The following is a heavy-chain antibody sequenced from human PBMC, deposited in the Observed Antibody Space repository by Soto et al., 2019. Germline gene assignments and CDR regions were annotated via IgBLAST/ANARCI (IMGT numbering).Heavy chain of an antibody. CDR2: INIIIGIA. J-gene: IGHJ3*02. CDR3: ASGGSSITIAFDI. D-gene: IGHD3-9*01. CDR1: GYTFYDYN. V-gene: IGHV1-69*02. Sequence: TSVKISCEASGYTFYDYNMHWVRQDPGQRLEWMGRINIIIGIAKYSQKFQGRVTITTDKSTSTAYMELSSLRSEDTAVYYCASGGSSITIAFDIWGQGTMVTVSS.